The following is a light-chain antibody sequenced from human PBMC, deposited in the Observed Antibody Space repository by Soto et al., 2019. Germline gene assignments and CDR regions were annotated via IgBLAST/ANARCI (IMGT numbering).Light chain of an antibody. CDR3: CSYADSNSVI. CDR1: SSDVGGHNY. Sequence: QSVLTQPRSVSGSPGQSVTISCTGTSSDVGGHNYVSWYQQYPGKAPKLLLSSVSKRPSGVPDRFSGSKSGNTASLTISGLQAEDEADYYCCSYADSNSVIFGGGTKLTVL. V-gene: IGLV2-11*01. CDR2: SVS. J-gene: IGLJ2*01.